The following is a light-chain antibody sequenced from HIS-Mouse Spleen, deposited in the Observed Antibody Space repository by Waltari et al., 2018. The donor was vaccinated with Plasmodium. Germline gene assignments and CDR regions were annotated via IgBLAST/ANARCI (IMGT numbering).Light chain of an antibody. CDR2: GAY. V-gene: IGKV3-15*01. CDR3: QQYNNWPRGT. J-gene: IGKJ1*01. CDR1: QSVSSN. Sequence: EIVMTQSPATLSVSPGERATLSCRASQSVSSNLAWYQQKPGQAPRLLSYGAYTRATGSPARFSGSGSGTEFTLTISSMQSEDFAVYYCQQYNNWPRGTFGQGTKVEIK.